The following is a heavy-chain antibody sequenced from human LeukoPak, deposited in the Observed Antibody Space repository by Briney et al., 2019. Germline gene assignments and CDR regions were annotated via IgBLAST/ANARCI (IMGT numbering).Heavy chain of an antibody. CDR2: ISYDGGRK. D-gene: IGHD5-24*01. CDR1: GFSFSNFG. CDR3: AKSETDESDVETI. J-gene: IGHJ4*02. V-gene: IGHV3-30*18. Sequence: GGSLRLSCEASGFSFSNFGMHWVRQAPGKGLEWVAVISYDGGRKYYGDPVKGRFTISRDNSKNTLYLQMSSLRAADTAVYFCAKSETDESDVETIWGQGTLVTVSS.